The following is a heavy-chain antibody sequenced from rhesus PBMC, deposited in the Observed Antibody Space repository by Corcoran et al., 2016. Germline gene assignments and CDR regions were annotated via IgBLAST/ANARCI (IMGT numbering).Heavy chain of an antibody. CDR1: GFTFSNYY. D-gene: IGHD2-21*01. CDR2: IKNKANSYTT. CDR3: TKRGGSGYSDY. Sequence: EVQLVESGGGLVQPGGSLRLSCAASGFTFSNYYMHWVHQAQGKGLEWVGLIKNKANSYTTEYAAAVKGRFTISRDDSENTLYLQMSSLKTEDTALYYCTKRGGSGYSDYWGQGVLVTVSS. J-gene: IGHJ4*01. V-gene: IGHV3-20*01.